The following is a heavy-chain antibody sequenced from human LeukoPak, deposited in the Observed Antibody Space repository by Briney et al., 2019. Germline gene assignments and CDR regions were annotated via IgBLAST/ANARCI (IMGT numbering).Heavy chain of an antibody. V-gene: IGHV3-53*01. J-gene: IGHJ3*02. CDR1: GFTVSSNY. CDR3: ARESVVVTRVNAFDI. D-gene: IGHD2-21*02. Sequence: GSLRLSCAASGFTVSSNYMSWVRQAPGKGLEWVSVIYSGGSTYYADSVKGRFTISRDNSKNTLYLQMNSLRAEDTAVYYCARESVVVTRVNAFDIWGQGTMVTVSS. CDR2: IYSGGST.